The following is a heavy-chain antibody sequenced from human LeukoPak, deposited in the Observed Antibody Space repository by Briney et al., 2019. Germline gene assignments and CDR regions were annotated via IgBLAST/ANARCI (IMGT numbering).Heavy chain of an antibody. CDR3: ARTVSGWHYFDY. D-gene: IGHD6-19*01. Sequence: GGSLRLSCAASGFTVSSNYMSWVRQAPGKGLEWVSVIYSGGSTYYADSVKGRFTISRDNSKNTLFLQVNSLRAEDTAVYYCARTVSGWHYFDYWGQGTLVTVSS. J-gene: IGHJ4*02. CDR2: IYSGGST. V-gene: IGHV3-53*01. CDR1: GFTVSSNY.